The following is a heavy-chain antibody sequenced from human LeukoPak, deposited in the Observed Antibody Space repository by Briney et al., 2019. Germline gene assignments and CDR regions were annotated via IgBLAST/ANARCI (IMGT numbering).Heavy chain of an antibody. D-gene: IGHD2-2*01. CDR3: ARQKYCSSTSCPLGI. J-gene: IGHJ3*02. CDR1: GGTFSSYT. CDR2: IIPILGIA. Sequence: ASVKVSCKASGGTFSSYTISWVRQAPGQGLEWMGRIIPILGIANYAQKFQGRVTITADKSTSTAYMELSSLRPEDTAVYYCARQKYCSSTSCPLGIWGQGTMVTVSS. V-gene: IGHV1-69*02.